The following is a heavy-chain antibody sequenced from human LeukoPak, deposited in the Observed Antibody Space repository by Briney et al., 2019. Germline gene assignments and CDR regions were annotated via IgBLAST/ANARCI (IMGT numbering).Heavy chain of an antibody. D-gene: IGHD3-10*01. CDR1: GFTFGDYA. CDR2: IRSKAYGGTT. J-gene: IGHJ3*02. CDR3: TRDGESRYRVPDAFDI. Sequence: GGSLRLSCTASGFTFGDYAMSWFRQAPGKGLEWVGFIRSKAYGGTTEYAASVKGKFTISRDDSKSIAYLQMNSLKTEDTAVYYCTRDGESRYRVPDAFDIWGQGTMVTVSS. V-gene: IGHV3-49*03.